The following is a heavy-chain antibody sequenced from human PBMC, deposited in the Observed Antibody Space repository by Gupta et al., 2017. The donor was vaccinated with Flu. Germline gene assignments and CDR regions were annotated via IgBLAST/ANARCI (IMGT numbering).Heavy chain of an antibody. V-gene: IGHV3-11*01. CDR3: ARDYRYDYVWGSYRYLGY. CDR2: ISSSGSTI. J-gene: IGHJ4*02. CDR1: GFSFSDYY. Sequence: QVQLVESGGGLVKPGGSLRLSCAASGFSFSDYYMSWIRQAPGKGLEWVSYISSSGSTIYYADSVKGRFTISRDNAKNSLYLQMNSLRAEDTAVYYCARDYRYDYVWGSYRYLGYWGQGTLVTVSS. D-gene: IGHD3-16*02.